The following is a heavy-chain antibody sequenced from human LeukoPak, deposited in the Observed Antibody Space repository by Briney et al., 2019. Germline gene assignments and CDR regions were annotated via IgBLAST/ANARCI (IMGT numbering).Heavy chain of an antibody. Sequence: QPGGSLRLSCSASGFSFSSYAIHWVRQDPGKGLEYVSAISSNGGNTYYADSVKGRFTISRDNSKNTLYLQMSSLRDEDTAVYYCVRIVGATYFDYWGQGTLVTVSP. J-gene: IGHJ4*02. CDR2: ISSNGGNT. V-gene: IGHV3-64D*09. CDR1: GFSFSSYA. D-gene: IGHD1-26*01. CDR3: VRIVGATYFDY.